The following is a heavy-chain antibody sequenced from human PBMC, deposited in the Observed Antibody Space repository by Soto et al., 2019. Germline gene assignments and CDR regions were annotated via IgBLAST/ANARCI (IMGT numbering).Heavy chain of an antibody. CDR1: GYSFTSYW. Sequence: GESLKISCKGSGYSFTSYWISWVRQMPGKGLEWMGRIDPSDSYTNYSPSFQGHVTISADKSISTAYLQWSSLKASDTAMYYCARALAMLEQLEGYWGQGTLVPVSS. V-gene: IGHV5-10-1*01. D-gene: IGHD2-2*01. CDR3: ARALAMLEQLEGY. CDR2: IDPSDSYT. J-gene: IGHJ1*01.